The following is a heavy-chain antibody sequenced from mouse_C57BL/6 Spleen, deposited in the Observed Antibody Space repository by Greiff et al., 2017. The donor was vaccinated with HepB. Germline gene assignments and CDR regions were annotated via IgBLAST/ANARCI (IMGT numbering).Heavy chain of an antibody. CDR3: ARKTTVGYFDV. J-gene: IGHJ1*03. D-gene: IGHD1-1*01. V-gene: IGHV1-50*01. Sequence: QVQLQQPVAELVKPGASVKLSCKASGYTFTSYWMQWVKQRPGQGLEWIGEIDPSDSYTNYNQKFKGKATLTVDTSSSTAYMQLSSLTSEDSAVYYCARKTTVGYFDVWGTGTTVTVSS. CDR1: GYTFTSYW. CDR2: IDPSDSYT.